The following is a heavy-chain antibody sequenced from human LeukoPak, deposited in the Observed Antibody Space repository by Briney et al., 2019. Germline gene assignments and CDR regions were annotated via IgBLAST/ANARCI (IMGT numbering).Heavy chain of an antibody. CDR1: GFTFNSYW. V-gene: IGHV3-7*01. Sequence: PGGSLRLSYAASGFTFNSYWMSWVRQAPGKGLEWVANIKQDGSEKHYADSVKGRFTISRDNVENSLYLETNCLTDDDTALYYCTRVEPTKSDDCWGQGTLVTVSS. D-gene: IGHD1-14*01. J-gene: IGHJ4*02. CDR2: IKQDGSEK. CDR3: TRVEPTKSDDC.